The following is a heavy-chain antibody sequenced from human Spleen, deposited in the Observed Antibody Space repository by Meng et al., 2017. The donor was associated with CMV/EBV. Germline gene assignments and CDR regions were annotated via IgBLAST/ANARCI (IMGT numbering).Heavy chain of an antibody. D-gene: IGHD2-8*01. CDR2: IAYDRSNK. Sequence: GGSLRLSCAASGFTFGHYALHWVRQAPGKGPEWLAIIAYDRSNKYYADSVKGRFTITRDNSKNTLYLQMNSLRHEDTAVYSCTRETVWVYWGQGTLVTVSS. CDR3: TRETVWVY. CDR1: GFTFGHYA. V-gene: IGHV3-30*04. J-gene: IGHJ4*02.